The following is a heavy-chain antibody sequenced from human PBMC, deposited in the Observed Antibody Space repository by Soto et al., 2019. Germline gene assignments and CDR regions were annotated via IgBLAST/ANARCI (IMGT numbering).Heavy chain of an antibody. V-gene: IGHV3-48*03. CDR3: VRRYCSSTSCTFDF. D-gene: IGHD2-2*01. Sequence: PGGSLRLSCAASGFKFSNYAMSWVRQAPGEGLEWVSYISSSGSTTYYTDSVKGRFTISRDNAKNTLYLQMNSLRAEDTAVYYCVRRYCSSTSCTFDFWGQGALVTVSS. CDR1: GFKFSNYA. CDR2: ISSSGSTT. J-gene: IGHJ4*02.